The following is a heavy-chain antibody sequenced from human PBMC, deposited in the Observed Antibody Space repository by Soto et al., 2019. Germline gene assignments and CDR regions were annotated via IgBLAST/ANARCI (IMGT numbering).Heavy chain of an antibody. CDR2: IRGSGGST. CDR3: SEVYALCL. V-gene: IGHV3-23*01. J-gene: IGHJ4*02. CDR1: GFTFSSYA. D-gene: IGHD3-16*01. Sequence: EVQLLESGGGLVQPGGSLRLSCAASGFTFSSYAMSWVRQAPVKGLEWVLAIRGSGGSTDYAGSVQGRFTISSANSKNALKLKMNSLIAEGTSVYCCSEVYALCLWWQGTLVT.